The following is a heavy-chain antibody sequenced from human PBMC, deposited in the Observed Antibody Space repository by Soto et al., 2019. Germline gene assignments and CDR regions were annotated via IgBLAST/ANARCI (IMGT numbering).Heavy chain of an antibody. CDR1: GGTFRSYA. CDR3: ARYPEYYYGMDV. Sequence: QVQLVQSGAEVKKPGSSVKVSCKASGGTFRSYAISWVRQAPGQGLEWMGGIIPIFGTANYAQKFQGRVTITAAESTSTAYMELSSLRSEDTAVYYCARYPEYYYGMDVWGQGTTVTVSS. J-gene: IGHJ6*02. CDR2: IIPIFGTA. V-gene: IGHV1-69*01.